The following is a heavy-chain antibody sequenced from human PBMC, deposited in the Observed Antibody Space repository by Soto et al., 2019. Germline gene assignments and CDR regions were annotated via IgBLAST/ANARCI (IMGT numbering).Heavy chain of an antibody. J-gene: IGHJ2*01. CDR1: GGSFSGYY. Sequence: SETLSLTCAVYGGSFSGYYWSWIRQPPGKGLEWIGEINHSGSTNCNPSLKSRVTISVDTSKNQFSLKLSSVTAADTAVYYCARGFTMVRGVISYFDLWGRGTLVPSPQ. CDR2: INHSGST. D-gene: IGHD3-10*01. CDR3: ARGFTMVRGVISYFDL. V-gene: IGHV4-34*01.